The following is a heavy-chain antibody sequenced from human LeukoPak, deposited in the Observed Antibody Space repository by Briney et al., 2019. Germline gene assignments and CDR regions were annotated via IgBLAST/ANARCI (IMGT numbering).Heavy chain of an antibody. CDR1: GFTFSSYS. CDR3: ARVTATDDYFDY. D-gene: IGHD2-21*02. J-gene: IGHJ4*02. Sequence: GGSLRLSCAASGFTFSSYSMNWVRQAPGKGLEWVSSISSSSSYIYYADSVKGRFTISRDISENTVHLLMTSLRADDTAIYYCARVTATDDYFDYWGQGTLVTVSS. CDR2: ISSSSSYI. V-gene: IGHV3-21*04.